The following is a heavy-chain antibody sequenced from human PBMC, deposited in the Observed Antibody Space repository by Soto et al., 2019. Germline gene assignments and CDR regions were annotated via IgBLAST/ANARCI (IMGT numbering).Heavy chain of an antibody. CDR1: GGSISSGGYY. Sequence: QVQLQESGPGLVKPSQTLSLTCTVSGGSISSGGYYWSWIRQYPGKGLEWIGYIYYSGSTYYNPSLKSRVTISVDTSKNQFSRKLSSVTAADTAGYYCARSFRVAAAGPFDYWGQGTLVTVSS. CDR3: ARSFRVAAAGPFDY. D-gene: IGHD6-13*01. J-gene: IGHJ4*02. CDR2: IYYSGST. V-gene: IGHV4-31*03.